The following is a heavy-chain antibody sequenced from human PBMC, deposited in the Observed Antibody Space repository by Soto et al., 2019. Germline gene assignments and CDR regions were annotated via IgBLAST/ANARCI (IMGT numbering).Heavy chain of an antibody. J-gene: IGHJ6*02. CDR2: IKSKTDGGTT. CDR3: TTGPTIFGVVTPDYYYGMDV. CDR1: GFTFSNAW. Sequence: GGSLRLSCAASGFTFSNAWMSWVRQAPGKGLEWVGRIKSKTDGGTTDYAAPVKGRFTISRDDSKNTLYLQMNSLKTEDTAVYYCTTGPTIFGVVTPDYYYGMDVWRQGTTVTVSS. D-gene: IGHD3-3*01. V-gene: IGHV3-15*01.